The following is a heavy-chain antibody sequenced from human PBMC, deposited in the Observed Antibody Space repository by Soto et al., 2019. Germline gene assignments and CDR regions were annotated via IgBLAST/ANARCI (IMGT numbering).Heavy chain of an antibody. CDR3: ARSVEWLASFDY. J-gene: IGHJ4*02. CDR1: GYTFTSYD. V-gene: IGHV1-8*01. CDR2: MNPNSGNT. D-gene: IGHD6-19*01. Sequence: ALVKVSCTASGYTFTSYDINCVRQATGQGLEWMGWMNPNSGNTGYAQKFQGRVTMTRNTSISTAYMELSSLRSEDTAVYYCARSVEWLASFDYWGQGTLVTVSS.